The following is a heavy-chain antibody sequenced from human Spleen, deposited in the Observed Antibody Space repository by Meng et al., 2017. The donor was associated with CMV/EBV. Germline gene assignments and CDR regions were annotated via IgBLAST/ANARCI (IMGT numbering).Heavy chain of an antibody. CDR1: GGPFSGYY. D-gene: IGHD1-7*01. Sequence: SETLSLTCAVYGGPFSGYYWSWIRQPPGKGLEWIGEINHNGGINYSPSLRRRVTISVDTSTNQFSLKLSSVTAADTAVYYCADWNYSWGFDYWGQGTLVTVSS. J-gene: IGHJ4*02. CDR2: INHNGGI. V-gene: IGHV4-34*01. CDR3: ADWNYSWGFDY.